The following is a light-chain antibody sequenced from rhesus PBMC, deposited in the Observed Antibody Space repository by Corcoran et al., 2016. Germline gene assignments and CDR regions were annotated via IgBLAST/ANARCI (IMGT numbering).Light chain of an antibody. CDR2: DAS. Sequence: DIQMTQSPSSLSASVGDTVTITCRASQGISRYLNWFQQKPGKAPKLLIFDASRLEIGVPSRFSGSGSGTDFTLPFSSLQPEVFAAYYFLQHNSYPLTFGGGTKVEIK. J-gene: IGKJ4*01. CDR3: LQHNSYPLT. CDR1: QGISRY. V-gene: IGKV1-28*03.